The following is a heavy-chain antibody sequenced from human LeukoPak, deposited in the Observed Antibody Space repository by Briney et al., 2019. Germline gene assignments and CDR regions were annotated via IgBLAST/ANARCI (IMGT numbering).Heavy chain of an antibody. J-gene: IGHJ4*02. CDR1: GGSISTYY. Sequence: SETLSLTCTVSGGSISTYYWSWIRQPPGKGLEWIGYIYHSGSTKYNPSLKSRVTISVDTSQNQFSLKLSSVTAADTAVYYCARVGATAYIYSRFEQRQRSYFDYWGQGTLVTVSS. CDR2: IYHSGST. CDR3: ARVGATAYIYSRFEQRQRSYFDY. D-gene: IGHD1-26*01. V-gene: IGHV4-59*01.